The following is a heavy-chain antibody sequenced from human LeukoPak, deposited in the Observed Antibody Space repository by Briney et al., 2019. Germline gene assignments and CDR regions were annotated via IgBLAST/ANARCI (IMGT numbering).Heavy chain of an antibody. D-gene: IGHD3-10*01. CDR2: IYTSGST. CDR3: ARDGWFGELLDY. J-gene: IGHJ4*02. V-gene: IGHV4-4*07. CDR1: GGSISSYY. Sequence: SETVSLTCSVSGGSISSYYWSWIRQPAGKGLVWIGRIYTSGSTNYNPSLKSRVTMSVETSVETSKNQFSLKLSSVTAADTAVYYCARDGWFGELLDYWGQGTLVIVSS.